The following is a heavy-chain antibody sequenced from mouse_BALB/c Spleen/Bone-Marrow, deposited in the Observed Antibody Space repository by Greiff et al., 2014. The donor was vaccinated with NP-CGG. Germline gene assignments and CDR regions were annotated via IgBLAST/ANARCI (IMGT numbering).Heavy chain of an antibody. V-gene: IGHV2-9*02. CDR3: VRGYGNLAMDY. Sequence: VKLVESGPGLVAPSQSLSITCTVSGFSLTSYGVHWVRQPPGKGLEWLGVIWAGGSTNYNSALMSRLSISKDKSKSQVFLKMNSLQTDDTAMYYCVRGYGNLAMDYWGQGTSVTVSS. CDR2: IWAGGST. CDR1: GFSLTSYG. J-gene: IGHJ4*01. D-gene: IGHD2-1*01.